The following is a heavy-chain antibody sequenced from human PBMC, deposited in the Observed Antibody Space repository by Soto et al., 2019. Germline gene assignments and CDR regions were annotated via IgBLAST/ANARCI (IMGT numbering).Heavy chain of an antibody. J-gene: IGHJ4*02. CDR3: ARGGIVVVPAPHLFDY. Sequence: QVQLVQSGAEVKKPGASVKVSCKASGYTFTGYYMHWVRQAPGQGLEWMGWINPNSGGTNYAQKFQGWVTMTRDTSISTAYMELSRLRSDDTAVYYCARGGIVVVPAPHLFDYWGKGTLVTVSS. V-gene: IGHV1-2*04. CDR1: GYTFTGYY. CDR2: INPNSGGT. D-gene: IGHD2-2*01.